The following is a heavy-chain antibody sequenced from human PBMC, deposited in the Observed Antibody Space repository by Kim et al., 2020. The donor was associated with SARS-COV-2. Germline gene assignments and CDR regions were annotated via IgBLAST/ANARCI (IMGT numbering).Heavy chain of an antibody. CDR1: GGTFSSYA. D-gene: IGHD3-22*01. CDR2: IIPILGIA. CDR3: ARDPDGYYDSSGYYLEGVVDY. J-gene: IGHJ4*02. V-gene: IGHV1-69*04. Sequence: SVKVSCKASGGTFSSYAISWVRQAPGQGLEWMGRIIPILGIANYAQKFQGRVTITADKSTSTAYMELSSLRSEDTAVYYCARDPDGYYDSSGYYLEGVVDYWGQGTLVTVSS.